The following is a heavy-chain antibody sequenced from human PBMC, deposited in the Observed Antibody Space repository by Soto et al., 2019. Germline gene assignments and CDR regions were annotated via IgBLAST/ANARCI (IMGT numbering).Heavy chain of an antibody. CDR3: ASDGTQYQLPLRGMDV. Sequence: SLRLSCAASGFTFSSYWMSWVRQAPGKGLEWVANTKQDGSEKYYVDSVKGRFTISRDNAKNSLYLQMNSLRAEDTAVYYCASDGTQYQLPLRGMDVWGQGTTVTVSS. D-gene: IGHD2-2*01. CDR1: GFTFSSYW. V-gene: IGHV3-7*01. CDR2: TKQDGSEK. J-gene: IGHJ6*02.